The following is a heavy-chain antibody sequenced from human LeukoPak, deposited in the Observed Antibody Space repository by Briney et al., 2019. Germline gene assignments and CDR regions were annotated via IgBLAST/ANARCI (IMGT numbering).Heavy chain of an antibody. V-gene: IGHV1-2*02. Sequence: ASVEVSCKASGYTFTDYYMHWVRQAPGQGLEWMGWINPKSDYTNYAQKFQGRVTMTRDTSISTAYMELSRLRSDDTAVYYCARVKGLYGDYGEIDYWGQGTLVTVPS. CDR1: GYTFTDYY. CDR3: ARVKGLYGDYGEIDY. J-gene: IGHJ4*02. D-gene: IGHD4-17*01. CDR2: INPKSDYT.